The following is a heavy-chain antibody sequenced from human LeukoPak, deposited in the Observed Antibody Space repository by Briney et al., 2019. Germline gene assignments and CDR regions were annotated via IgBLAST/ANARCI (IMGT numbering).Heavy chain of an antibody. J-gene: IGHJ3*02. V-gene: IGHV3-7*03. CDR1: GFIFNDFW. CDR2: IRQDGGAK. CDR3: AKDHYGDLQGAFDI. D-gene: IGHD4-17*01. Sequence: GSLRLSCTASGFIFNDFWMSWVRQAPGEGLEWVANIRQDGGAKNYVDSVKGRFTISRDNAKNSLYLQMNSLRAEDTALYYCAKDHYGDLQGAFDIWGQGTMVTVSS.